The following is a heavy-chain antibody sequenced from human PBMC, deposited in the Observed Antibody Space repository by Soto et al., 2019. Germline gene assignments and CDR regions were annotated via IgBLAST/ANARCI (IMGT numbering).Heavy chain of an antibody. D-gene: IGHD1-1*01. Sequence: QVQLVESGGGVVQPGRSLRLSCTASGFTFSSYGMHWVRQAPGKGLEWVAVISYDGSKYYADSVKGRFTISRDNSKNTRYLQMNSLRAEDTAVYYCAKDQSDNWSYFDYWGRGTLLTVSS. V-gene: IGHV3-30*18. CDR2: ISYDGSK. CDR1: GFTFSSYG. J-gene: IGHJ4*02. CDR3: AKDQSDNWSYFDY.